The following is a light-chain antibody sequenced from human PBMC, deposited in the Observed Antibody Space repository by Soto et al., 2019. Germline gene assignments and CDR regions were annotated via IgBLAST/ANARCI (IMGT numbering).Light chain of an antibody. CDR2: RAS. J-gene: IGKJ1*01. CDR1: QTLDSY. Sequence: EIGLTQSAGTLSLSRGERVNLXCRASQTLDSYVAWSQQLAGEAPRLLIYRASARDTGITARFSGSGYGKEFNLTIGSLQSEDSAVYDCQQYQNLWTFGQGTKVDIK. CDR3: QQYQNLWT. V-gene: IGKV3-15*01.